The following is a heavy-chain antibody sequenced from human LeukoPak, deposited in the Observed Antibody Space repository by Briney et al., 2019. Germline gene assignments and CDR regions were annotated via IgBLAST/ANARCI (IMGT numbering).Heavy chain of an antibody. Sequence: ASVKVSCKASGCTFTGYYMHWVRQAPGQGLEWMGWINPNSGGTNYAQKFQGRVTMTRDTSISTAYMELSRLRSDDTAVYYCARVPLYCSSTSCPPAYWGQGTLVTVSS. D-gene: IGHD2-2*01. CDR2: INPNSGGT. CDR3: ARVPLYCSSTSCPPAY. V-gene: IGHV1-2*02. J-gene: IGHJ4*02. CDR1: GCTFTGYY.